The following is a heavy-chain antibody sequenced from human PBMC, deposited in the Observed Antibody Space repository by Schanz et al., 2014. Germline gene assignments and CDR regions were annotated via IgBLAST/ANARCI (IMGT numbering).Heavy chain of an antibody. CDR2: ISSSGTTI. V-gene: IGHV3-48*01. D-gene: IGHD3-10*01. Sequence: QLVGSGGGLIQPGGSLRLSCTASGFAFSSYSMNWVRQAPGKGLEWVSYISSSGTTIYYADSVKGRFTISRDNAKNSLFLQMNSLRVEDTAVYYCARANYRRKINFDYWGRGTLVNVSS. CDR3: ARANYRRKINFDY. J-gene: IGHJ4*02. CDR1: GFAFSSYS.